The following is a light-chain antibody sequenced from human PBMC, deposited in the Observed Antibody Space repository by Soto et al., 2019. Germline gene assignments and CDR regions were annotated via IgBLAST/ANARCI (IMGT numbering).Light chain of an antibody. V-gene: IGKV3-20*01. CDR2: GAS. Sequence: EIVWTQSPGTLSLSPGERATLSCRASRDVSRSFLAWYQQKLGQAPRLLIYGASSRATGIPDRFSGSGSGTDFTLTISRLEPEDFAVYYCQQYGSATITFGQGTRLEI. CDR1: RDVSRSF. J-gene: IGKJ5*01. CDR3: QQYGSATIT.